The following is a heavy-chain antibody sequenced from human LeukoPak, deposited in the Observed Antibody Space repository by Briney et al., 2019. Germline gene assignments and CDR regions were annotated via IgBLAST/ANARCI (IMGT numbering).Heavy chain of an antibody. Sequence: GGSLRLSCAASGFTVSRNSMSWVRQAPGKGLEWVSVIYSGGTIYYADSVKGRFTISRDNAKNTLYLQMNSLRAEDTAVYYCARGWNYYYYGMDVWGQGTTVTVSS. V-gene: IGHV3-66*01. J-gene: IGHJ6*02. CDR2: IYSGGTI. CDR1: GFTVSRNS. D-gene: IGHD1-1*01. CDR3: ARGWNYYYYGMDV.